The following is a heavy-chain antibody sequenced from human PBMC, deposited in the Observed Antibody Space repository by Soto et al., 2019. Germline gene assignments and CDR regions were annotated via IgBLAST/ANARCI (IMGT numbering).Heavy chain of an antibody. J-gene: IGHJ3*02. Sequence: SQTLSLTCAISGDSVSSNSAAWNWIRQSPSRGLEWLGRTYYRSKWYNDYAVSVKSRITINPDTSKNQFSLQLNSVTPEDTAVYYCAGLGTVAALLDDFDIWGQGTMVTV. CDR2: TYYRSKWYN. CDR1: GDSVSSNSAA. D-gene: IGHD2-15*01. V-gene: IGHV6-1*01. CDR3: AGLGTVAALLDDFDI.